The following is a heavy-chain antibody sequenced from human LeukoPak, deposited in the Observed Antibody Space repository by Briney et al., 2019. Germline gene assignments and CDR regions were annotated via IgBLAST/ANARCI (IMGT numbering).Heavy chain of an antibody. CDR3: ARESRLGTIFGVVIPYYGMDV. Sequence: GGSLRLSCAASGFTFSSYEMNWVRQAPGKGLEWVSYISSGSTIYYADSVKGRFTISRDNAKNSLYLQMNSLRAEDTAVYYCARESRLGTIFGVVIPYYGMDVWGQGTTVTVSS. J-gene: IGHJ6*02. D-gene: IGHD3-3*01. V-gene: IGHV3-48*03. CDR1: GFTFSSYE. CDR2: ISSGSTI.